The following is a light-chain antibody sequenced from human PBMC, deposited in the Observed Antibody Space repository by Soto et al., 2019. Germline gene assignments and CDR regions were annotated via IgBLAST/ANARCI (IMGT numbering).Light chain of an antibody. CDR2: GAS. J-gene: IGKJ1*01. Sequence: EIVLTQSPGTLSLSPGERATLSCRAIQTVSSSYLAWYQQKPGQAPRLLIYGASSRATGIPDRFSGSGSGTDFTLTISRLGPEDFAVYYCQQYGSSRTFGQGTKVEIK. V-gene: IGKV3-20*01. CDR3: QQYGSSRT. CDR1: QTVSSSY.